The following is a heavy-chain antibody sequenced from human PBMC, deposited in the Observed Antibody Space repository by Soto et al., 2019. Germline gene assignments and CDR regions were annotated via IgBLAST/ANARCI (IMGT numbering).Heavy chain of an antibody. V-gene: IGHV4-31*03. D-gene: IGHD1-26*01. CDR2: IYYSGST. Sequence: QVQLQESGPGLVKPSQTLSLTCTVSGGSISSGGYYWSWIRQHPGKGLEWIGYIYYSGSTYYNPSLKSRVTISVDTSKNQLSLKLSSVTAADTAVYYCARVDTSMGATCVSYWGQGTLVTVSS. CDR3: ARVDTSMGATCVSY. J-gene: IGHJ4*02. CDR1: GGSISSGGYY.